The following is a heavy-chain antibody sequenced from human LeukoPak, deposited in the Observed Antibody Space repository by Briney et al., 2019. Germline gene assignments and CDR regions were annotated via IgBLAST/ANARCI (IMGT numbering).Heavy chain of an antibody. D-gene: IGHD6-13*01. J-gene: IGHJ4*02. CDR3: AREGASSSFGY. CDR2: LYSGGNT. V-gene: IGHV3-53*01. CDR1: GVTLSTYA. Sequence: GGSLRLSCAASGVTLSTYAMSWARQAPGKGLEWVSVLYSGGNTYHADSVKGRFTISRDNSKNTLYLQMNSLRAEDTAVYYCAREGASSSFGYWGQGTLVTVSS.